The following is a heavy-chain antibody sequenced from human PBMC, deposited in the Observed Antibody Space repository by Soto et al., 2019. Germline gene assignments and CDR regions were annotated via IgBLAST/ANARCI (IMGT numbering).Heavy chain of an antibody. CDR2: ISVSGGST. CDR3: APQAFDY. CDR1: GFTFSSYA. J-gene: IGHJ4*02. V-gene: IGHV3-23*01. Sequence: GGSMRLSCVASGFTFSSYAMSWVRQAPGKGLEWVSPISVSGGSTYYADSVKGGFTISRDNSGNTLYLQMNSLRAEDTAVYYCAPQAFDYWGQGSLVTVSS.